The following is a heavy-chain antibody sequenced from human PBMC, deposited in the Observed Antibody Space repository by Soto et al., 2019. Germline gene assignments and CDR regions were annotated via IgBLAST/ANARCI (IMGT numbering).Heavy chain of an antibody. V-gene: IGHV1-3*01. CDR3: ARVISRWLGDDYYYYYGMDV. Sequence: QVQLVQSGAEVKKPGASVKVSCKASGYTFTSYAMHWVRQAPGQRLEWMGWINAGNGNTKYSQKFQGRVTITRDTSASTAYMELSSLRSEDTAVYYCARVISRWLGDDYYYYYGMDVWGQGTTVTVSS. J-gene: IGHJ6*02. D-gene: IGHD6-19*01. CDR1: GYTFTSYA. CDR2: INAGNGNT.